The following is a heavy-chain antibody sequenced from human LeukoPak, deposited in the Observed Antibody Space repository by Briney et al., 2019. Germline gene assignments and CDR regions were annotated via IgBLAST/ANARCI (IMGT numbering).Heavy chain of an antibody. V-gene: IGHV4-34*09. CDR2: INHSGST. CDR3: ASFLGGRGVYSRGAYYFDY. D-gene: IGHD4-11*01. Sequence: SSETLSLTCAVYGGSFSGYYWSWIRQPPGKGLEWIGEINHSGSTNYNPSLKSRVTISVDTSKNQFSLKLSSVTAADTAVYYCASFLGGRGVYSRGAYYFDYWGQGTLVTVSS. J-gene: IGHJ4*02. CDR1: GGSFSGYY.